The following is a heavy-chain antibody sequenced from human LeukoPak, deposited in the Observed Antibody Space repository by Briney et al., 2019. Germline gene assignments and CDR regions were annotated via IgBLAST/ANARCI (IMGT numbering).Heavy chain of an antibody. Sequence: SVKGRFTISRDNSKNTLYLQMNSLRAEDTAVYYCAKTNKYDFWSGYYPDYWGQGTLVTVSS. D-gene: IGHD3-3*01. CDR3: AKTNKYDFWSGYYPDY. V-gene: IGHV3-23*01. J-gene: IGHJ4*02.